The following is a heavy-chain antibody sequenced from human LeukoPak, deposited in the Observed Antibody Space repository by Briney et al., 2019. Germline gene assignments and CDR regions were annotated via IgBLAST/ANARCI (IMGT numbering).Heavy chain of an antibody. CDR3: ARLPNSANFPNWFDP. V-gene: IGHV3-21*01. Sequence: GGSLRLSCAASGFTFSSYSMNWVRQAPGKGLEWVSSISSSSTYIYYADSVKGRFTISRDNAKNSLYLQMNSLRAEDTAVYYCARLPNSANFPNWFDPWGQGTLVTVSS. CDR1: GFTFSSYS. D-gene: IGHD4/OR15-4a*01. J-gene: IGHJ5*02. CDR2: ISSSSTYI.